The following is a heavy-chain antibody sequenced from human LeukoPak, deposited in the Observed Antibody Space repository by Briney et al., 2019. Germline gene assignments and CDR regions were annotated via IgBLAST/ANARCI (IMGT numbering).Heavy chain of an antibody. CDR2: IYTSGST. Sequence: SETLSLTCTVSGGSISSYYWSWIRQPAGKGLEWIGRIYTSGSTNYNPSLKSRVTMSVDTSKNQFSLKLSSVTAADTAVYYCARDESSIAVAGTDAFDIWGQGTMVTVSS. CDR3: ARDESSIAVAGTDAFDI. V-gene: IGHV4-4*07. D-gene: IGHD6-19*01. CDR1: GGSISSYY. J-gene: IGHJ3*02.